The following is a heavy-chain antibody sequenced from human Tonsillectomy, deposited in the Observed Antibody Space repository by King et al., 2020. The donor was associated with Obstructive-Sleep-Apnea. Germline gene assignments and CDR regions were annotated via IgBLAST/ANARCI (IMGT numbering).Heavy chain of an antibody. CDR2: ISYDGDYK. Sequence: VQLVESGGGVVQPGRSLRLSCAASGFTFSSFGMHWVRQAPGKGLELVAVISYDGDYKYYADSVKGRFTNSRDNSKNPLYLQMTSLRNEDRTVYYCAKYPSGGSGTYYVIDVWGQGTTVTVSS. CDR3: AKYPSGGSGTYYVIDV. D-gene: IGHD3-10*01. J-gene: IGHJ6*02. CDR1: GFTFSSFG. V-gene: IGHV3-30*18.